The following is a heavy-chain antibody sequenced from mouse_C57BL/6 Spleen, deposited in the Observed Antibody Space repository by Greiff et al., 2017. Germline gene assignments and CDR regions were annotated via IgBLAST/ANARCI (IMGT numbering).Heavy chain of an antibody. V-gene: IGHV1-26*01. CDR2: INPNNGGT. CDR3: ARGDSSGFYAMDY. Sequence: EVQLLQSGPELVKPGASVKISCKASGYTFTDYYMNWVQQSHGKSLEWIGDINPNNGGTSYNQKFKGKATLTVDKSSSTAYMELRSLTSEDSAVYDCARGDSSGFYAMDYWGQGTSVTVSS. D-gene: IGHD3-2*02. CDR1: GYTFTDYY. J-gene: IGHJ4*01.